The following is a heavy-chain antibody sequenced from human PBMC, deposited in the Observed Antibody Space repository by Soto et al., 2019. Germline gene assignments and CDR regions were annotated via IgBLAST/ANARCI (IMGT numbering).Heavy chain of an antibody. Sequence: PXGSLRLSCVASGNTFINSWMTWVRQAPGKGLEWVANIKQDGREKYYADSVKGRFSISRDNVKNALYLQMNSLRAEDTAVYYCARQGYDFWSGYYPYFDYWGQGTPVTVSS. V-gene: IGHV3-7*03. CDR3: ARQGYDFWSGYYPYFDY. CDR1: GNTFINSW. J-gene: IGHJ4*02. CDR2: IKQDGREK. D-gene: IGHD3-3*01.